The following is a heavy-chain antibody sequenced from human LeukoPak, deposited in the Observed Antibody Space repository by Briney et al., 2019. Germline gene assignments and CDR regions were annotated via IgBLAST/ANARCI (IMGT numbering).Heavy chain of an antibody. CDR2: INPGGGTT. CDR1: GYTFTSYH. CDR3: ATAPYYDILTGSQTDY. J-gene: IGHJ4*02. D-gene: IGHD3-9*01. Sequence: GASVKVSCKASGYTFTSYHMHWVRQAPGQGLEWMGIINPGGGTTIYAQNFQGRVTMTRDTSTSTVYMELSSLRSEDTAVYYCATAPYYDILTGSQTDYWGQGTLVTVSS. V-gene: IGHV1-46*01.